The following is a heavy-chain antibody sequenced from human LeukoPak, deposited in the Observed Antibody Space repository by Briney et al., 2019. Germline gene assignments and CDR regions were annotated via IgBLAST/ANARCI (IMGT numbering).Heavy chain of an antibody. CDR3: ARSGYSGYENDAFDI. D-gene: IGHD5-12*01. Sequence: ASVKVSCKASGYTFTGYYIHWVRQAPGQGLEWMGWINPNSGGTISAQKFQGRVTMTRDTSISAAYMELSRLRSDGTAMYYCARSGYSGYENDAFDIWGQGTMVTVSS. CDR2: INPNSGGT. CDR1: GYTFTGYY. V-gene: IGHV1-2*02. J-gene: IGHJ3*02.